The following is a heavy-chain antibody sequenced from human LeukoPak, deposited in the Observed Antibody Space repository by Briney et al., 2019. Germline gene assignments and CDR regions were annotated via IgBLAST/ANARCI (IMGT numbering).Heavy chain of an antibody. Sequence: AGTLRPSCAASGFTFSSHGMSWVRQAPGKGLEWVSAIIGSGGSTYYADSVNGRFTISRDNSKNTLYLQMNRLRTKYTAVYYCASGRYDYWGQGTLVTVSS. D-gene: IGHD2-15*01. CDR2: IIGSGGST. J-gene: IGHJ4*02. CDR1: GFTFSSHG. V-gene: IGHV3-23*01. CDR3: ASGRYDY.